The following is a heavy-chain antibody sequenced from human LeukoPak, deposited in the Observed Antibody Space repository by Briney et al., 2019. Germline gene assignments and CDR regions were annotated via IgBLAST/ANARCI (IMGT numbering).Heavy chain of an antibody. J-gene: IGHJ5*02. CDR1: GYTFTGYY. V-gene: IGHV1-8*02. CDR2: MNPNSGNT. CDR3: ARGGGDRGP. Sequence: ASVKVSCKASGYTFTGYYMHWVRQAPGQGLEWMGWMNPNSGNTGYAQKFQGRVTMTRNTSISTAYMELSSLRSEDTAVYYCARGGGDRGPWGQGTLVTVSS. D-gene: IGHD2-21*02.